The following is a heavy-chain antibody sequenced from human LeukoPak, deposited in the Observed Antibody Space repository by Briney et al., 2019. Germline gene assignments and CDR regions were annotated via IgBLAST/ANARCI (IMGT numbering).Heavy chain of an antibody. CDR3: AKYGPQDSGSSHFDY. Sequence: GGSLRLSCEGSAFIFSGHWMNWVRQTPGKGLEWVSAIRDSGSSTHYADSVKGRFTTSRDNSKNTLFLQMNSLRAEDTAIYYCAKYGPQDSGSSHFDYWGQGALVTVSS. J-gene: IGHJ4*02. D-gene: IGHD1-26*01. V-gene: IGHV3-23*01. CDR1: AFIFSGHW. CDR2: IRDSGSST.